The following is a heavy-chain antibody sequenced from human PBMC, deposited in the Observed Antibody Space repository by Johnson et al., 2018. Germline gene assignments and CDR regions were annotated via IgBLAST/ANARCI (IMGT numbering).Heavy chain of an antibody. Sequence: QLVESGGGLVQPGGSLRLSCAASGFTFSSYWMSWVRQAPGKGLEWVANIKQDGSEKYYVDSVKGRFNISRDNAKNSVYLQMNSLRAEDTAVYYWARDGLRFLYYYYGMDVWGQGTTVTVSS. CDR1: GFTFSSYW. J-gene: IGHJ6*02. V-gene: IGHV3-7*01. CDR2: IKQDGSEK. CDR3: ARDGLRFLYYYYGMDV. D-gene: IGHD3-3*01.